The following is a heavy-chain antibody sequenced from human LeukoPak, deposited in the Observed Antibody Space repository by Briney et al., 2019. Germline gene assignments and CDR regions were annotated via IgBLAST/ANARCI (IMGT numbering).Heavy chain of an antibody. J-gene: IGHJ3*02. CDR1: GFTFDDYG. D-gene: IGHD3-22*01. CDR2: INWNGGST. Sequence: GGSLRLSCAASGFTFDDYGMSWVRQAPGKGLEWVSGINWNGGSTGYADSVKGRFTTSRDNAKNSLYLLVNSLRAEDTALYHCVRSTSYYDTSGYSRGAFDIWGQGTMVTVSS. CDR3: VRSTSYYDTSGYSRGAFDI. V-gene: IGHV3-20*01.